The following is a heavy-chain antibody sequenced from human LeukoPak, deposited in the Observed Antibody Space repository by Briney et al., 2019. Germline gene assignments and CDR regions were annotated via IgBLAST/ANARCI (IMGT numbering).Heavy chain of an antibody. V-gene: IGHV4-61*02. CDR3: AKDSDLAYCSGGSCYGYYFES. D-gene: IGHD2-15*01. CDR2: IHTRGNT. J-gene: IGHJ4*02. CDR1: GVSVSSGYYF. Sequence: SQTLSLTCTVSGVSVSSGYYFWSWIRQPAGKGLEWIGRIHTRGNTNYNSALKSRFTISIDTSKNQFSLEVSSVTAADTAVYYCAKDSDLAYCSGGSCYGYYFESWGRGTQVTVSS.